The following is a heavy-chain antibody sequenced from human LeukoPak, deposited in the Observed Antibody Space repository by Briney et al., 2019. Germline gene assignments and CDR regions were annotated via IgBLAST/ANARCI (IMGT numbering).Heavy chain of an antibody. Sequence: ETLSLTCTVSGGSISSSSYYWGWIRQPPGKGLEWVSAISGSGGSTYYADSVKGRFTISRDNSKNTLYLQMNNLRAEDTAVYYCAKDSAVDTAMGPYFDYWGQGTLVTVSS. CDR1: GGSISSSSYY. J-gene: IGHJ4*02. V-gene: IGHV3-23*01. D-gene: IGHD5-18*01. CDR2: ISGSGGST. CDR3: AKDSAVDTAMGPYFDY.